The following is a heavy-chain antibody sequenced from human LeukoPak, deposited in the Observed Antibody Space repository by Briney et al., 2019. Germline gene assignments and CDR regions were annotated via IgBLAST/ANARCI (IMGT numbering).Heavy chain of an antibody. Sequence: NSSGTLSLTCAVSGGSITSTNWWSWVRQSPGKGLEWIAEIYHSGSTYYNPSLKSRVTISVDRSKNQFSLKLSSVTAADTAVYYCARIHDYSNYHFDYWGQGTLVTVSS. CDR1: GGSITSTNW. CDR3: ARIHDYSNYHFDY. CDR2: IYHSGST. J-gene: IGHJ4*02. D-gene: IGHD4-11*01. V-gene: IGHV4-4*02.